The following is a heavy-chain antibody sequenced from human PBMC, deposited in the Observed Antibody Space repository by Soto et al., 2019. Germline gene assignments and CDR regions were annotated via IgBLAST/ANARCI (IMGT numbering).Heavy chain of an antibody. V-gene: IGHV1-69*13. J-gene: IGHJ4*02. CDR3: ARDLRDYYDSSGSPWVFDY. CDR2: IIPIFGTA. CDR1: GGTFRSYA. D-gene: IGHD3-22*01. Sequence: SVKVSCKSSGGTFRSYAISWVRQAPGQGLEWMGGIIPIFGTANYAQKFQGRVTITADESTSTAYMELSSLRSEDTAVYYCARDLRDYYDSSGSPWVFDYWGQGTLVTVSS.